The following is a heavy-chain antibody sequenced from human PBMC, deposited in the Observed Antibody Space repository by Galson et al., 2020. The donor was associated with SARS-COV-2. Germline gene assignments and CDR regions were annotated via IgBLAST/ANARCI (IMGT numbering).Heavy chain of an antibody. V-gene: IGHV5-51*01. D-gene: IGHD3-3*01. CDR3: ARQRTYDFWSGYPFDY. CDR2: IYPGDSDT. Sequence: KVSCKGSGYSFTSYWIGWVRQMPGKGLEWMGIIYPGDSDTRYSPSFQGQVTISADKSISTAYLQWSSLKASDTAMYYCARQRTYDFWSGYPFDYWGQGTLVTVSS. CDR1: GYSFTSYW. J-gene: IGHJ4*02.